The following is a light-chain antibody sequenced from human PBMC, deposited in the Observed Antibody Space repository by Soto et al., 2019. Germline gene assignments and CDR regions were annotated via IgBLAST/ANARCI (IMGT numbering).Light chain of an antibody. CDR3: CSFARGSTLV. V-gene: IGLV2-23*01. CDR1: SSDIGSYNL. CDR2: EGS. J-gene: IGLJ3*02. Sequence: QSALTQPASVSGSPGQSITISCTGTSSDIGSYNLVSWYQQHPGNAPKLMIYEGSKRPSGVSNRFFGSKSGNTASLTISGLQAEDEADYYCCSFARGSTLVFGGGTQLTVL.